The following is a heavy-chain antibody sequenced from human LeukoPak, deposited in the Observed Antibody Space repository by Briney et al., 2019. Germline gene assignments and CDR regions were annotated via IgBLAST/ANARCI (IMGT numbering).Heavy chain of an antibody. D-gene: IGHD2-2*01. J-gene: IGHJ4*02. V-gene: IGHV4-30-4*08. CDR2: IYYSGST. CDR3: ARGVGDIVVVPAADIGFDY. Sequence: SETLSLTCAVSGGSISSGDCYWSWIRQPPGKGLEWIGYIYYSGSTYYNPSLKSRVSISVDTSKNQFSLKLSSVTAADTAVYYCARGVGDIVVVPAADIGFDYWGQGTLVTVSS. CDR1: GGSISSGDCY.